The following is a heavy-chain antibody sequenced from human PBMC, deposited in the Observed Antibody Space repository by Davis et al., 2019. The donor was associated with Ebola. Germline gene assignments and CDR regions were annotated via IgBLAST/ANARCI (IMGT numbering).Heavy chain of an antibody. J-gene: IGHJ4*02. V-gene: IGHV4-39*01. CDR1: GGSISSSSYY. CDR2: IYYSGST. D-gene: IGHD2-2*01. CDR3: SRCIPRYCSSTSCPMAYYFDY. Sequence: SETLSLTCTVSGGSISSSSYYWGWIRQPPGKGLEWIGSIYYSGSTYYNPSLKSRVTISVDTSKNQFSLMLSSVTAAYTAVYYCSRCIPRYCSSTSCPMAYYFDYWGQGTLVTVSS.